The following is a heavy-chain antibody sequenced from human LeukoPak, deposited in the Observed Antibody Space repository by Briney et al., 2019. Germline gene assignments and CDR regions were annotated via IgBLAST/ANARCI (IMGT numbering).Heavy chain of an antibody. CDR1: GFTFSSYA. D-gene: IGHD3-10*01. J-gene: IGHJ5*02. CDR3: AKGGPVLLWFGESINWFDP. V-gene: IGHV3-23*01. CDR2: ISGGGGST. Sequence: PGGSLRLSCAASGFTFSSYAMSWVRQAPGKGLDWVSAISGGGGSTYYADSVKGRFTISRDNSKNTLYLQMNSLRAEDTAVYYCAKGGPVLLWFGESINWFDPWGQGTLVTVSS.